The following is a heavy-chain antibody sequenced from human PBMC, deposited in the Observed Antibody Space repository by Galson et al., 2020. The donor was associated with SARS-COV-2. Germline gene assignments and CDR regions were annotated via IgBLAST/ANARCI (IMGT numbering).Heavy chain of an antibody. D-gene: IGHD6-19*01. CDR1: GFTFRRYA. J-gene: IGHJ4*02. V-gene: IGHV3-30*09. Sequence: GRSLRLSCPVSGFTFRRYAMHWVRQAPGKGREWVALILADGTNTYYADPVKDRFAISRDNSKDTLWLQMNSLRTEDTALYFCARDGADVTRGIAVPGMCWYWGQGTRVSDPS. CDR3: ARDGADVTRGIAVPGMCWY. CDR2: ILADGTNT.